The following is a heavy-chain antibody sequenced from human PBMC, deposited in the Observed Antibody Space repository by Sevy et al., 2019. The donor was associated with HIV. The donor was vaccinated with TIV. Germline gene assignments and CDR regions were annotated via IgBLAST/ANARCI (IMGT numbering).Heavy chain of an antibody. CDR3: AKDGGNAPKYYSMDV. CDR1: GFTCSSFG. J-gene: IGHJ6*02. Sequence: GGSLRLSCAASGFTCSSFGLHWVRQAPGKGLEWVASISFDVDYVYYADSGKGRFTISRDNSKNILYLQMNSLRVEDTALYYCAKDGGNAPKYYSMDVWGQGTTVTVSS. D-gene: IGHD3-10*01. V-gene: IGHV3-30*18. CDR2: ISFDVDYV.